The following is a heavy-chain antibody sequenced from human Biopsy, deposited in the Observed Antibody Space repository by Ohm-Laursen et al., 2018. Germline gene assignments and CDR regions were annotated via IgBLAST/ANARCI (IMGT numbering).Heavy chain of an antibody. J-gene: IGHJ2*01. D-gene: IGHD2-15*01. CDR3: AKDQPDLAVVVAAHWYFGL. CDR1: GFTFSNYA. CDR2: ISDIGSST. V-gene: IGHV3-23*01. Sequence: SLRLSCAASGFTFSNYAMTWVRQAPGKGLEWVSAISDIGSSTFYSDSVKGRFTISRDNSKKTLYLQMNSLRAEDTAIYYCAKDQPDLAVVVAAHWYFGLWGRGTLVTVSS.